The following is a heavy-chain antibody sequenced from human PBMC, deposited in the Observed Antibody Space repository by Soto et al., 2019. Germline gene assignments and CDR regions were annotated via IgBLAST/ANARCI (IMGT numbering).Heavy chain of an antibody. CDR2: ISGSGGST. CDR1: GFTFSSYA. V-gene: IGHV3-23*01. Sequence: SGGSLRLSCAASGFTFSSYAMSWVRQAPGKGLEWVSAISGSGGSTYYADSVKGRFTISRDNSKNTLYLQMNSLRAEDTAVYYCSNIRSRSNYYYMDVWGQGTTVTVSS. CDR3: SNIRSRSNYYYMDV. J-gene: IGHJ6*03.